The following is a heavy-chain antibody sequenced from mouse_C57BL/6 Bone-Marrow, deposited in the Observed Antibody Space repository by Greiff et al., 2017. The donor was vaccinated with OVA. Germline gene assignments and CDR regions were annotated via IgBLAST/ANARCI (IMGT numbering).Heavy chain of an antibody. D-gene: IGHD1-1*01. CDR1: GFSLSTSGMG. CDR3: ARRDYYGSSYYYYAMDY. V-gene: IGHV8-12*01. J-gene: IGHJ4*01. Sequence: QVQLKESGPGILQSSQTLSLTCSFSGFSLSTSGMGVSWIRQPSGKGLEWLAHIYWDDDKRYNPSLKSRLTISKDTSRNQVFLKITSVDTADTATYYCARRDYYGSSYYYYAMDYWGQGTSVTVSS. CDR2: IYWDDDK.